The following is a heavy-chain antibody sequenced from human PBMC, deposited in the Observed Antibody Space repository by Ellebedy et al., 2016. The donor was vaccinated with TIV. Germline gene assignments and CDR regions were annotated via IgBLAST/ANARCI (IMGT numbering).Heavy chain of an antibody. Sequence: GESLKISCAASGFIFSSYGRNWVRQAPGKGLEWVAGISYDGRNKNYADSVKGRFTISRDNSKSTLYLQMNSLRPEDTAVYYCTTHYSDTSGNHYAGGYWGQGTLGTVSS. CDR2: ISYDGRNK. D-gene: IGHD3-22*01. V-gene: IGHV3-30*03. J-gene: IGHJ4*02. CDR1: GFIFSSYG. CDR3: TTHYSDTSGNHYAGGY.